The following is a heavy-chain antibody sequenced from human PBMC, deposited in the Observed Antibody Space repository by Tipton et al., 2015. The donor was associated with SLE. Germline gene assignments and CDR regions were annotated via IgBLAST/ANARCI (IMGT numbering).Heavy chain of an antibody. CDR3: AKVINDWNYE. CDR2: VHHFGST. CDR1: GDSISTYTYQ. J-gene: IGHJ1*01. Sequence: TLSLTCTVSGDSISTYTYQWGWLRQPPGKGLEWIGTVHHFGSTNYNPSLKSRVTISVDKSKNQFSLQVTSVTAADTAVYYCAKVINDWNYEWGPGTLVTVSS. D-gene: IGHD1-7*01. V-gene: IGHV4-39*07.